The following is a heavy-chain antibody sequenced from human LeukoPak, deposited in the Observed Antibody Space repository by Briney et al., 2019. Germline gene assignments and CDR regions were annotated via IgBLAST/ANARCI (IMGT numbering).Heavy chain of an antibody. V-gene: IGHV3-33*08. J-gene: IGHJ6*02. Sequence: RTGGSLRLSCVGSGFTFSSYGMHWVRQAPGKGLEWVAVIWYDGSNKYYADSVKGRFTISRDNSKNTLYLQMNSLRAEDTAVYYCAREGYSYGMYYYYGMDVWGQGTTVTVSS. CDR3: AREGYSYGMYYYYGMDV. CDR1: GFTFSSYG. CDR2: IWYDGSNK. D-gene: IGHD5-18*01.